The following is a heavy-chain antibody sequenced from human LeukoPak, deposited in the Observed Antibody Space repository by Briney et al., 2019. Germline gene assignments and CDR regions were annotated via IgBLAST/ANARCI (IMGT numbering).Heavy chain of an antibody. Sequence: LGESLKISCKGSGYSFTSYWIGWVRQMPGKGLEWMGIIYPGDSDTRYSPSFQGQVTISADKSISPAYLQWSSLKASDTAMSYCARLVEPAANPLWFGELLQGAGGDYWGQGTLVTVSS. CDR3: ARLVEPAANPLWFGELLQGAGGDY. J-gene: IGHJ4*02. CDR2: IYPGDSDT. V-gene: IGHV5-51*01. D-gene: IGHD3-10*01. CDR1: GYSFTSYW.